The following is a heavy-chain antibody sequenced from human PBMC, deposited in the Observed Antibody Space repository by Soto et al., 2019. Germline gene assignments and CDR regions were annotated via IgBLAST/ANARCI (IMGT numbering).Heavy chain of an antibody. CDR2: ITDSGYTA. J-gene: IGHJ4*02. V-gene: IGHV3-23*01. Sequence: GGSLRLSCAASGFSFGTFVMTWFRQAPGGGLEWVASITDSGYTASYAETVEGRFTVSRDNSKNKLHLQMDDLRAEDTATYYCAKNGQWLATPPEAWGQGTLVTVSS. D-gene: IGHD6-19*01. CDR3: AKNGQWLATPPEA. CDR1: GFSFGTFV.